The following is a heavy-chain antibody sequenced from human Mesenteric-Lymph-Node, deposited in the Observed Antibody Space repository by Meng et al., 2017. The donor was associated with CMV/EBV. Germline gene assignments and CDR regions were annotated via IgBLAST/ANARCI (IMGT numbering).Heavy chain of an antibody. D-gene: IGHD6-6*01. V-gene: IGHV4-59*01. Sequence: SETLSLTCTVSGGSISNYYWSWLRQPPGKGLEWIGYVYSSGSTNYNPSLESRVTISIDASKNQFSLKLSSVMAADTAVYYCARMYSSSPRGGFDPWGQGTLVTVSS. CDR3: ARMYSSSPRGGFDP. J-gene: IGHJ5*02. CDR1: GGSISNYY. CDR2: VYSSGST.